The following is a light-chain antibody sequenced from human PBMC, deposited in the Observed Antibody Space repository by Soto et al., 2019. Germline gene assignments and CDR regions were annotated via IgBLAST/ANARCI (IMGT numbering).Light chain of an antibody. CDR1: TSNIGSNY. CDR2: RNN. V-gene: IGLV1-47*01. J-gene: IGLJ2*01. CDR3: TTWDDSLSGVV. Sequence: QSVLTQPPSASGTPGQRVTISCSGSTSNIGSNYVYWYQQLPGTAPKLLIYRNNQRPPGVPDRFSGSKSGASASLAISGLRSEDEADYYCTTWDDSLSGVVFGGGTKVTVL.